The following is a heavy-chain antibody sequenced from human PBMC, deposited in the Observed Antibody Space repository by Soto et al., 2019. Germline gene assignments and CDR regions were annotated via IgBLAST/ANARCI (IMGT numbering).Heavy chain of an antibody. CDR3: ARDREGYCTNGVCLYYYYYYGMDV. Sequence: SVKVSCKASGGTFSSYAISWVRQAPGQGLEWMGGIIPIFGTANYAQKFQGRVTVTADESTSTAYMELSSLRSEDTAVYYCARDREGYCTNGVCLYYYYYYGMDVWGQGTTVTVSS. J-gene: IGHJ6*02. CDR1: GGTFSSYA. D-gene: IGHD2-8*01. CDR2: IIPIFGTA. V-gene: IGHV1-69*13.